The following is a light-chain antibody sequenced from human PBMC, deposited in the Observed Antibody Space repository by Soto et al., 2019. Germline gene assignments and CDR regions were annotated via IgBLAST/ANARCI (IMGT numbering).Light chain of an antibody. J-gene: IGLJ3*02. CDR2: GNS. CDR1: SSNTGAGYD. CDR3: QSYDISLSGWV. V-gene: IGLV1-40*01. Sequence: QSVLTQPPSVSGAPGQRVTISCTGSSSNTGAGYDVHWYQQLPGTAPKLLIYGNSNRPSGVPDRFSGSKSGTSASLAITGLQAEDEADYYCQSYDISLSGWVFGGGTQLTVL.